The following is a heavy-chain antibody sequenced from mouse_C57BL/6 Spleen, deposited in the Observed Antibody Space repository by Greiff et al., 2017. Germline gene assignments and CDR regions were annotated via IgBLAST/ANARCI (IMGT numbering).Heavy chain of an antibody. CDR2: IYPGDGDT. Sequence: QVQLKESGPELVKPGASVKISCKASGYAFSSSWMNWVKQRPGKGLEWIGRIYPGDGDTNYNGKFKGKATLTADKSSSTAYMQLSSLTSEDSAVYFCARRRDYDGGFAYRGQGTLVTVSA. V-gene: IGHV1-82*01. CDR1: GYAFSSSW. J-gene: IGHJ3*01. CDR3: ARRRDYDGGFAY. D-gene: IGHD2-4*01.